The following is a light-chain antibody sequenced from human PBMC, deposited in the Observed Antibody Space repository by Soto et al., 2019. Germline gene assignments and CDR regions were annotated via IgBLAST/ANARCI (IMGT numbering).Light chain of an antibody. V-gene: IGLV2-14*03. CDR2: DVT. CDR1: SSDVGGFNY. CDR3: NSNTSSSTYV. Sequence: QSALTQPASVSGSPGQSITISCTGTSSDVGGFNYVSWYQQHPCKAPNLMIYDVTNRPSGVSYRFSGSKSGNTASLTISGLQAEDEADYYCNSNTSSSTYVFGTGTKVTVL. J-gene: IGLJ1*01.